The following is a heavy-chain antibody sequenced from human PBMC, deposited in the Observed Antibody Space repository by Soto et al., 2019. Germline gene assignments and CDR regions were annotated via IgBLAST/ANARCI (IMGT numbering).Heavy chain of an antibody. CDR2: LYYSGNT. CDR3: ATRQGGGYNWFDP. Sequence: ASETLSLTCTVSGGSISRSSYSWAWIRQPPGKGLEWIGTLYYSGNTYYNPSLKSRVTISVDTSKNQFSLKLSSVTAADTAVYYCATRQGGGYNWFDPWGQGTLVTVSS. J-gene: IGHJ5*02. V-gene: IGHV4-39*01. D-gene: IGHD2-15*01. CDR1: GGSISRSSYS.